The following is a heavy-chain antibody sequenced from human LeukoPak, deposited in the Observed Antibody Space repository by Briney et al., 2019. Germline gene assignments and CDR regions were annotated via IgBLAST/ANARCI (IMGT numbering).Heavy chain of an antibody. CDR2: ISGSGGST. J-gene: IGHJ6*02. D-gene: IGHD1-26*01. CDR1: GFTFSSYA. CDR3: ASNPSGGYPSYYYYGMDV. Sequence: GGSLRLSCAASGFTFSSYAMSWVRQAPGKGLEWVSAISGSGGSTYYADSVKGRFTISRDNSKNTLYLQMNSLRAEDTAVYYCASNPSGGYPSYYYYGMDVWGQGTTVTVSS. V-gene: IGHV3-23*01.